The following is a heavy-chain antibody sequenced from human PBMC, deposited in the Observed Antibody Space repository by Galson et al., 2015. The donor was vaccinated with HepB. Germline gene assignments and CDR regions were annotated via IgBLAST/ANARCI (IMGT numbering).Heavy chain of an antibody. J-gene: IGHJ6*03. CDR1: GFTFGDYA. Sequence: SLRLSCAASGFTFGDYAMSWFRQAPGKGLEWVGFIRSKPYGGTTEYAASVKGRFTISRDDSKFIAYLQMNSLKTEDTAIYYCARSIMIRGVYYYYYMDVWGKGTTVAVSS. CDR3: ARSIMIRGVYYYYYMDV. D-gene: IGHD3-10*01. CDR2: IRSKPYGGTT. V-gene: IGHV3-49*03.